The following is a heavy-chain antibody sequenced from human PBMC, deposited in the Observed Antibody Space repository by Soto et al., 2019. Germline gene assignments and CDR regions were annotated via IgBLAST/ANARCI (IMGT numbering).Heavy chain of an antibody. CDR3: ARDRTTSGWYEVDFDY. Sequence: ASVKVSCKASGYTFTSYGISLVRQAPGQGLEWMGWISAYNGNTNYAQKLQGRVTMTTDTSTSTAYMELRSLRSDDTAVYYCARDRTTSGWYEVDFDYWGQGTLVTVSS. V-gene: IGHV1-18*01. CDR1: GYTFTSYG. J-gene: IGHJ4*02. CDR2: ISAYNGNT. D-gene: IGHD6-19*01.